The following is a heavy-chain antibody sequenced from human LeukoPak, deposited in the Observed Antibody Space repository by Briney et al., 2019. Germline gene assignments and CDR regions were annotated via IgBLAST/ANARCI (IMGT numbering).Heavy chain of an antibody. J-gene: IGHJ4*02. CDR1: GFIFSNYW. CDR2: ITNDGTNT. CDR3: ARASTPGGPFDF. Sequence: GGSLRLSCAASGFIFSNYWMHWVRQAPGGLGWVSRITNDGTNTDYADSVKGRFTISRDNAKNTLYLQMNSLRAEDTALYYCARASTPGGPFDFWGQGTLVTVSS. V-gene: IGHV3-74*01. D-gene: IGHD4-23*01.